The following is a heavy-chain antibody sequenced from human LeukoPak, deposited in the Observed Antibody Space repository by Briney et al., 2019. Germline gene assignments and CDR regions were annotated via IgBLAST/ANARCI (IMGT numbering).Heavy chain of an antibody. CDR3: ARDSSSWDPRDY. V-gene: IGHV4-39*07. D-gene: IGHD6-13*01. J-gene: IGHJ4*02. CDR1: GGSVGSSNYY. Sequence: SETLSLTCTVSGGSVGSSNYYWGWIRQPPGKGLEWIGSIYYSTYFNPSLKSRVTISIDTSKNQFSLKLSSVTAADTAVYYCARDSSSWDPRDYWGQGTLVTVSS. CDR2: IYYST.